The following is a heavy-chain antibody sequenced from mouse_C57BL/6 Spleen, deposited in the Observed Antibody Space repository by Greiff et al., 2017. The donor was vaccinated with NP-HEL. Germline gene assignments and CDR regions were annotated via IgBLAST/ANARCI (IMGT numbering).Heavy chain of an antibody. CDR3: ARQNYYGSSYGFAY. Sequence: EVKLVESGGGLVQPGGSLKLSCAASGFTFSDYYMYWVRQTPEKRLEWVAYISNGGGSTYYPDTVKGRFTISRDNAKNTLYLQMRRLKSEDTAMYYCARQNYYGSSYGFAYWGQGTLVTVSA. D-gene: IGHD1-1*01. V-gene: IGHV5-12*01. CDR1: GFTFSDYY. CDR2: ISNGGGST. J-gene: IGHJ3*01.